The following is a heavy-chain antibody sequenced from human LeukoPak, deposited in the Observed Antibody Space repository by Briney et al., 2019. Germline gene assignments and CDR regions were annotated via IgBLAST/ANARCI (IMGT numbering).Heavy chain of an antibody. CDR2: ITGSGKNT. V-gene: IGHV3-23*01. J-gene: IGHJ6*02. CDR3: AKAASSSWPSYQYGMDV. CDR1: GLTFSSHW. Sequence: GGSLRLSCAASGLTFSSHWMHWVRQAPGKGLEWVSVITGSGKNTYYADSVKGRFTISKDNSKNTVYLQMNDLRVDDTAVYYCAKAASSSWPSYQYGMDVWGQGTTVTVSS. D-gene: IGHD6-13*01.